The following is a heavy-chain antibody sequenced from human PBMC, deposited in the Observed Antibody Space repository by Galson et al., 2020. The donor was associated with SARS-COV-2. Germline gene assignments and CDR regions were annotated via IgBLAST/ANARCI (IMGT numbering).Heavy chain of an antibody. CDR1: GGSISSSSYY. D-gene: IGHD3-10*01. CDR2: IYYSGST. V-gene: IGHV4-39*01. J-gene: IGHJ3*02. Sequence: SETLSLTCTVSGGSISSSSYYWGWIRQPPGKGLEWNGSIYYSGSTYYNPSLKSRVTISVDTSKNQFSLKLSSVTAADAAVYYCASIPPYYYGSGTIFFYRRAADAFDIWGQGTMVTVSS. CDR3: ASIPPYYYGSGTIFFYRRAADAFDI.